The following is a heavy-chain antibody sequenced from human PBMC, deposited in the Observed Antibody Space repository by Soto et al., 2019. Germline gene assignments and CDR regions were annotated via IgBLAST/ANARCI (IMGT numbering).Heavy chain of an antibody. J-gene: IGHJ4*02. D-gene: IGHD1-26*01. CDR2: IKGDGTEI. Sequence: PAGSLRLSCAASGFTFSLYWMSWVRQAPGKGLEWVANIKGDGTEIYYVDSVKGRFTISRDNAKNSLYLQMNSLRAEDTAVYYCARLVSAAANDYWGQGALVTVSS. CDR1: GFTFSLYW. CDR3: ARLVSAAANDY. V-gene: IGHV3-7*04.